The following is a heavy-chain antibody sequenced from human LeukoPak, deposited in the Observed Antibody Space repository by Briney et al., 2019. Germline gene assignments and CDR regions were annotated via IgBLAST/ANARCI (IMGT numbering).Heavy chain of an antibody. CDR2: ISGSISGSGGKT. V-gene: IGHV3-23*01. Sequence: GGSLRLSCAASGFTFSSYAMSWVRQTPGKGLEWVSAISGSISGSGGKTYYADSVKGRFTISRDNSKNTLLLQMNSLRAEDTAVYYCATPAYRDRGGFDHWGQGTLVTVSS. CDR3: ATPAYRDRGGFDH. CDR1: GFTFSSYA. D-gene: IGHD1-26*01. J-gene: IGHJ4*02.